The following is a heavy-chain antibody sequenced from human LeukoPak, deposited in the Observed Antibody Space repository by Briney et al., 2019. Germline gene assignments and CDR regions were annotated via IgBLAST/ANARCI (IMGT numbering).Heavy chain of an antibody. V-gene: IGHV3-30*03. CDR2: ISYDGSNK. CDR1: GFTFSSYG. Sequence: GGSLRLSCAASGFTFSSYGMHWVRQAPGKGLEWVAVISYDGSNKYYADSVKGRFTISRDNSKNTLYLQMNSLRAEDTAVYYCARGGKSYGGIKVIDYWGQGTLVTVSS. J-gene: IGHJ4*02. D-gene: IGHD4-23*01. CDR3: ARGGKSYGGIKVIDY.